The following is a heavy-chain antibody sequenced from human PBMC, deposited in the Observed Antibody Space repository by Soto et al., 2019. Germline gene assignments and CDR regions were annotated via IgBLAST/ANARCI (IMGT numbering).Heavy chain of an antibody. CDR3: ARGLKTSSWYFVS. D-gene: IGHD6-13*01. V-gene: IGHV4-59*01. Sequence: PSETLSLTCTVSGDSISSNYWNWIRQPPGKGLEWIGYIHFSGRTNSDPSLKSRITISMDTSKNQFSLNLGSVTAADTAIYYCARGLKTSSWYFVSWGQGTLVTVSS. CDR1: GDSISSNY. J-gene: IGHJ4*02. CDR2: IHFSGRT.